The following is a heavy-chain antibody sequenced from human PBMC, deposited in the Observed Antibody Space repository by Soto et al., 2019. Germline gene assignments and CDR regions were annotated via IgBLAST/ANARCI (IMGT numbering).Heavy chain of an antibody. CDR1: GGSISSYY. CDR2: IYYSGST. V-gene: IGHV4-59*01. CDR3: AGIVATIPYSSGWYGWFDP. D-gene: IGHD6-19*01. J-gene: IGHJ5*02. Sequence: KSSETLSLTCTVSGGSISSYYWSWIRQPPGKGLEWIGYIYYSGSTNYNPSLKSRVTISVDTSKNQFSLKLSSVTAADTAVYYCAGIVATIPYSSGWYGWFDPWGQGTLVP.